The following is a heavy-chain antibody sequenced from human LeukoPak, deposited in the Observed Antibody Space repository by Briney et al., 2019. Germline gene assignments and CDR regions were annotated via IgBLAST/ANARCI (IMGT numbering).Heavy chain of an antibody. Sequence: GSLRLSCSASGFTFSDYYMSWIRQIPGKGLEWISYISGGGSTIEYADSVKGRFTISRDNAQNSLFLQMNSLRAEDTAVYFCARYRSSPSKAFDTWGQGTMVTAS. CDR1: GFTFSDYY. V-gene: IGHV3-11*04. CDR2: ISGGGSTI. J-gene: IGHJ3*02. CDR3: ARYRSSPSKAFDT. D-gene: IGHD6-6*01.